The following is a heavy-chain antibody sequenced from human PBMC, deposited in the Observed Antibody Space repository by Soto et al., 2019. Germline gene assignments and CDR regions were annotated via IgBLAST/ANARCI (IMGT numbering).Heavy chain of an antibody. V-gene: IGHV4-30-4*01. Sequence: SETLSLTCTVSGGSISSGHYYWSWIRQPPGKGLEWIGFISYSGNTYYSASLKSRVTISVDTSKNQFSLNLSFVTAADTAMYYCATMGTPATGFFYFDNWGQGTLVTVS. J-gene: IGHJ4*02. CDR2: ISYSGNT. CDR1: GGSISSGHYY. CDR3: ATMGTPATGFFYFDN. D-gene: IGHD1-7*01.